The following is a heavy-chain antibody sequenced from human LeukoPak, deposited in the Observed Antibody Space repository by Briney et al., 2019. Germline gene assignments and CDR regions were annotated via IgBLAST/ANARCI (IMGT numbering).Heavy chain of an antibody. V-gene: IGHV1-8*01. CDR3: ARAYSSSYWFDP. J-gene: IGHJ5*02. Sequence: ASVKVSCKASGYTFTSYDINWVRQATGQGLEWMGWMNPNSGNTGYAQKFQGRVTMTRNTSISTAYMELSSLRSEDTAVYYCARAYSSSYWFDPWGQGTLVTVSS. CDR1: GYTFTSYD. CDR2: MNPNSGNT. D-gene: IGHD6-6*01.